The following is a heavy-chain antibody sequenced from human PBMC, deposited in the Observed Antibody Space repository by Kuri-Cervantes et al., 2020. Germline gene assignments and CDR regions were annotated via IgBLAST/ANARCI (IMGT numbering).Heavy chain of an antibody. Sequence: SQTLSLTCAVSGFSINGGYYWGWIRQPPGKGLQWIGSIYHSGATFENPSLRSRFTISVDTSKNQFSLKLSSVTAADTAVYYCARTDYYDGSGYSDYWGQGTLVAVSS. CDR2: IYHSGAT. V-gene: IGHV4-38-2*01. J-gene: IGHJ4*02. CDR3: ARTDYYDGSGYSDY. CDR1: GFSINGGYY. D-gene: IGHD3-22*01.